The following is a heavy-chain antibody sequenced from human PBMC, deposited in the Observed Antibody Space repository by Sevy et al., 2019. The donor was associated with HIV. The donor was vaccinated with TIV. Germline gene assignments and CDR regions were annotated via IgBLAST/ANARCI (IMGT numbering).Heavy chain of an antibody. Sequence: GGSLRLSCAASGFTFSSYAMSWVRQAPGKGLEWVSAISGSGGSTYYADSVKGRFTISRDNSKNTLYLQLNSLRAEDTAVYYCAKDSICGILTGYYSYYYGMDVWGQGTTVTVSS. CDR3: AKDSICGILTGYYSYYYGMDV. CDR2: ISGSGGST. V-gene: IGHV3-23*01. J-gene: IGHJ6*02. D-gene: IGHD3-9*01. CDR1: GFTFSSYA.